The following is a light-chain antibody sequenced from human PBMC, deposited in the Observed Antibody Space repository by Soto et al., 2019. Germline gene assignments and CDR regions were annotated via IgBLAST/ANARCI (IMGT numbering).Light chain of an antibody. Sequence: EIVLTQPPGTLSLSPGERATLSCRASQSVSSSYLAWYQQKPGQAPRLLIYGASSRTTGIPDRFSGSGSGTDFTLTISRLEPEDFAVYYCQQYGSSPTFGPGTKVDIK. J-gene: IGKJ3*01. V-gene: IGKV3-20*01. CDR2: GAS. CDR1: QSVSSSY. CDR3: QQYGSSPT.